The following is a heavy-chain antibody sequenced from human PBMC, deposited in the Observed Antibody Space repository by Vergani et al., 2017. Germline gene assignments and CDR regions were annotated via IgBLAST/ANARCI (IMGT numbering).Heavy chain of an antibody. Sequence: QVQLQESGPGLVKPSETLSLTCAVSGYSISTNYYWGWSRQPPGKRLEWIGSIYHSGSTYYNPSLKSRVSISVDTSKNQFSLEVTSVTAADTAIYFCARTESFILRYFHWALWGQGTLVTVSS. D-gene: IGHD3-9*01. CDR3: ARTESFILRYFHWAL. V-gene: IGHV4-38-2*01. J-gene: IGHJ4*02. CDR2: IYHSGST. CDR1: GYSISTNYY.